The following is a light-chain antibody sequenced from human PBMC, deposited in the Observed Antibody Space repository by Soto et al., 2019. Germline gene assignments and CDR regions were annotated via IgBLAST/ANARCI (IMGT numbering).Light chain of an antibody. CDR1: SDIGNYNL. V-gene: IGLV2-23*02. Sequence: QSVLTQPASVSGSPRQSVTISCSGSDIGNYNLVSWYQHLPGRAPKLLIFEVTMRPSGISDRFSGSKSASTASLTISGLQSEDEGDYYCASYAGSRTYVFGSGTKGTVL. CDR3: ASYAGSRTYV. CDR2: EVT. J-gene: IGLJ1*01.